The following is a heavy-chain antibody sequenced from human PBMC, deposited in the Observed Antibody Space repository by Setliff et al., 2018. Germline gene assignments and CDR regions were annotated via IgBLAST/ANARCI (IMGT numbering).Heavy chain of an antibody. V-gene: IGHV1-18*01. CDR2: ISPYNGNT. CDR3: ARDILFVEGVSVTGCWFDP. D-gene: IGHD3-9*01. Sequence: AASVKVSCKASGYRFTTYGINWVRQAPGQGLEWMGWISPYNGNTKYAQKFQGRVTMTADTSTSTAYMELRSLRFDDTAVYYCARDILFVEGVSVTGCWFDPWGQGAPVTVSS. J-gene: IGHJ5*02. CDR1: GYRFTTYG.